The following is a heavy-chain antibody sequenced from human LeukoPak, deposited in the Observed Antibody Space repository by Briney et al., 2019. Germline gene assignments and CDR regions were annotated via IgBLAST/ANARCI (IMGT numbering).Heavy chain of an antibody. V-gene: IGHV4-59*12. J-gene: IGHJ4*02. Sequence: SETLSLTCTVSGGSISSYYWSWIRQPPGKGLEWIGYIYYSGSTNYNPSLKSRVTISVDTSKNQFSLKLSSVTAADTAVYYCARGRLYGSGYFDYWGQGTLVTVSS. CDR2: IYYSGST. D-gene: IGHD3-10*01. CDR1: GGSISSYY. CDR3: ARGRLYGSGYFDY.